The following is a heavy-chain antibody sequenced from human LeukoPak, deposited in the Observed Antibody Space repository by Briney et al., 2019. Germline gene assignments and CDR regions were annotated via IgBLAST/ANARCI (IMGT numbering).Heavy chain of an antibody. Sequence: ASVKVSCKASGYTFTSYYMHWVRQAPGQGLEWMGLINPTGGSTGYAQKFQGRVTMTRDMSTSTDYMELSSLRSEDMAICYCARDNSVGDNAWWFDPWGQGTLVTVSS. V-gene: IGHV1-46*01. CDR3: ARDNSVGDNAWWFDP. CDR2: INPTGGST. CDR1: GYTFTSYY. D-gene: IGHD1-26*01. J-gene: IGHJ5*02.